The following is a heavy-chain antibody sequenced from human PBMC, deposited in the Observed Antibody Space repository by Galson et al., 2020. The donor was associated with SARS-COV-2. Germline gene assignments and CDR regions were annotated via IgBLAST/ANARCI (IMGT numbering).Heavy chain of an antibody. CDR1: GFTFSNYS. D-gene: IGHD6-13*01. J-gene: IGHJ6*02. CDR2: ISSSSSYI. Sequence: GESLKISCAASGFTFSNYSMNWVRQAPGKGLEWVSSISSSSSYIYYADSVKGRFTISRDNAKNSLYLQMNSLRAEDTAVYYCASNPAAGLYYYYYGMDVWGQGTTVTVSS. CDR3: ASNPAAGLYYYYYGMDV. V-gene: IGHV3-21*01.